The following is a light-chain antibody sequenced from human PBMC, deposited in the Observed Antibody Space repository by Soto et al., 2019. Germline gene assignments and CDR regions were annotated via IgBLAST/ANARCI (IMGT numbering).Light chain of an antibody. V-gene: IGKV3-11*01. CDR3: QQRNIWPPAT. CDR2: DAS. Sequence: EIVLTQSPATLSLSPGERATLSCRASQSVSSYLAWYQQKPGQAPRLLIYDASTRATGIPARFSGSGSGTDFTLTITSLEPEDFAVYYCQQRNIWPPATFGQGTRLEIK. J-gene: IGKJ5*01. CDR1: QSVSSY.